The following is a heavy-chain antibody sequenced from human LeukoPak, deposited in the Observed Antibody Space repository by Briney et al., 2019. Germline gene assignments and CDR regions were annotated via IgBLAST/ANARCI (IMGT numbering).Heavy chain of an antibody. D-gene: IGHD5-12*01. CDR3: ARVLFDEYGYSAQNTFDI. CDR2: IYYSGST. V-gene: IGHV4-31*03. CDR1: GDSISNGDYY. Sequence: SETLSLTCTVSGDSISNGDYYWSWIRQHPGKGLEWIGYIYYSGSTYYNPSLKSRVTISVDTSKNQFSLKLSSVTAADTAVYYCARVLFDEYGYSAQNTFDIWGQGTMVTVSS. J-gene: IGHJ3*02.